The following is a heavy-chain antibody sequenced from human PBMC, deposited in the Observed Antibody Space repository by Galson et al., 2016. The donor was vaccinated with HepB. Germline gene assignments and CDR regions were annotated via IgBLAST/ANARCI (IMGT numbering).Heavy chain of an antibody. Sequence: PALVKPTQTLTLTCTFSGFSLSSSGVGVAWIRQSPGKALEWLGIVYWDDDKRYSPYLRSRLTITKDTTKNQVVLTMTNRDPADPATYYCTHRRAGVTAKGVSMDQWGQGTLVTVS. CDR3: THRRAGVTAKGVSMDQ. D-gene: IGHD2-21*02. CDR1: GFSLSSSGVG. CDR2: VYWDDDK. V-gene: IGHV2-5*02. J-gene: IGHJ4*02.